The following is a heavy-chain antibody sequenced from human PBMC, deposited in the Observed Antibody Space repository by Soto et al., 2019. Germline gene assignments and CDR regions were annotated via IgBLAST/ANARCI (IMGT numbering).Heavy chain of an antibody. Sequence: QVQLVESGGGVVQPGRSLRLSCAASGFTFSSYGMHWVRQAPGKGLEWVAVIWYDGSNKYYADSVKGRFTISRDNSKTTLYLQMNSLRAEDTAVYYCARDGIVVVPAASNYYYYGMDVWGQGTTVTVSS. CDR1: GFTFSSYG. V-gene: IGHV3-33*01. CDR2: IWYDGSNK. CDR3: ARDGIVVVPAASNYYYYGMDV. J-gene: IGHJ6*02. D-gene: IGHD2-2*01.